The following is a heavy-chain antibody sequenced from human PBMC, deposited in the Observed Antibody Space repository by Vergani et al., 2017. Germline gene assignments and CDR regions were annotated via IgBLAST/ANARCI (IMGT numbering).Heavy chain of an antibody. Sequence: EVQLVESGGGLVQPGGSLRLSCAASGFTFSSYWMSWVRQAPGKGLEWVANIKQDGSEKYYVGSVKGRFTISRDNAKNSLYLQMNSLRAEDTAVYYCARDVAAAGRYYYYYGMDVWGQGTTVTVSS. J-gene: IGHJ6*02. D-gene: IGHD6-13*01. CDR3: ARDVAAAGRYYYYYGMDV. V-gene: IGHV3-7*01. CDR2: IKQDGSEK. CDR1: GFTFSSYW.